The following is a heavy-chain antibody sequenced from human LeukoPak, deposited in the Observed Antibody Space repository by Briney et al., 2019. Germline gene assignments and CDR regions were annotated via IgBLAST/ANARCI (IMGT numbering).Heavy chain of an antibody. V-gene: IGHV4-30-2*01. CDR2: IYHSGST. CDR3: ARAMDTAMVN. Sequence: PSETLSLTCAVSGGSINSGAYSWSWIRQPPGKGLEWIGYIYHSGSTYYNPSLKSRVTISVDRSKNQFSLKLSSVTAADTAVYYCARAMDTAMVNWGQGTLVTVSS. D-gene: IGHD5-18*01. J-gene: IGHJ4*02. CDR1: GGSINSGAYS.